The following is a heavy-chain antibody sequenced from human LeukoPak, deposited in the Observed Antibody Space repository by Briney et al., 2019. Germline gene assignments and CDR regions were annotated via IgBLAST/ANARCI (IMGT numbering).Heavy chain of an antibody. Sequence: GGSLRLSCAAFGFTFSSYSMNWVRQAPGRGLEWVSSISSSSSYIYYADSVKGRFTTSRDNAKNSLYLQMNSLRAEDTAVYYCARAVSSPPPWDYYYYYMDVWGKGTTVTVSS. J-gene: IGHJ6*03. CDR3: ARAVSSPPPWDYYYYYMDV. D-gene: IGHD6-13*01. V-gene: IGHV3-21*01. CDR2: ISSSSSYI. CDR1: GFTFSSYS.